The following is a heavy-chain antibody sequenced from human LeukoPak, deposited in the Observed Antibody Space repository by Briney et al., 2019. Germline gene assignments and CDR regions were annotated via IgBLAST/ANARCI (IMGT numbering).Heavy chain of an antibody. J-gene: IGHJ4*02. D-gene: IGHD6-19*01. CDR3: ARTYSSVSTTYYFDY. CDR2: IFASGST. V-gene: IGHV4-4*07. Sequence: PSETLSLTCTVSGGSFGSHYWSWIRQPAGKGLEWIGHIFASGSTKYNPSLQSRVTMSVDTSKNQFSLKLSSVTAADTAVYYCARTYSSVSTTYYFDYWGQGTLVTVSS. CDR1: GGSFGSHY.